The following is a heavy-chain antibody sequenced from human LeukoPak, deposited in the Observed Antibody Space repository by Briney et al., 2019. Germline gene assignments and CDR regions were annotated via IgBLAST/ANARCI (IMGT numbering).Heavy chain of an antibody. V-gene: IGHV3-66*01. CDR2: IYSGGST. CDR1: GFTVSSNY. CDR3: ANGGIWGTTHFDY. D-gene: IGHD1-26*01. J-gene: IGHJ4*02. Sequence: GGSLRLSCAASGFTVSSNYISWVRQAPGKGLEWVSVIYSGGSTYYADSVKGRFTISRDNSKNTLYLQMNSLRAEDTAVYYCANGGIWGTTHFDYWGQGTLVTVSS.